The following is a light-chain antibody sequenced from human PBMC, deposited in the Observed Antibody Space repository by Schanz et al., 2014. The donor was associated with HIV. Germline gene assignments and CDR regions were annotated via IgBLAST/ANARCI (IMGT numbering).Light chain of an antibody. CDR1: SSDVGGYNY. J-gene: IGLJ2*01. CDR2: EVS. V-gene: IGLV2-8*01. CDR3: SSYAGSKIVV. Sequence: QSALTQPASVSGSPGQSITISCTGTSSDVGGYNYLSWYQQHPGKAPKLMIYEVSKRPSGVPDRFSGSKSGNTASLTVSGLQAEDEADYYCSSYAGSKIVVFGGGTKLTVL.